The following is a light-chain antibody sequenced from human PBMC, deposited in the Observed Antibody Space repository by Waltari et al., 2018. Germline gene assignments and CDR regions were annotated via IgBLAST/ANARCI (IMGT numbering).Light chain of an antibody. V-gene: IGKV3-11*01. CDR3: QQRHSRPLT. CDR2: DTS. Sequence: ETVLTQSPVTLSLSPGERATLSCRASQNVNNFLAWYQQKPGQAPRLLIYDTSNRATGIPARFSGSGSGTDFTLTISSLEPEDFAVYYCQQRHSRPLTFGGGTKVEIK. CDR1: QNVNNF. J-gene: IGKJ4*01.